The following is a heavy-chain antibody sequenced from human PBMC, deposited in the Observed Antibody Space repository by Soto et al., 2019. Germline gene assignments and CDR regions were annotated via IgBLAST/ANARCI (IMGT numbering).Heavy chain of an antibody. CDR3: ARDLHSLLLSEYSGYGRDAFDI. D-gene: IGHD5-12*01. CDR1: GYTFTSYG. J-gene: IGHJ3*02. V-gene: IGHV1-18*01. CDR2: ISAYNGNT. Sequence: ASVKVSCKASGYTFTSYGISWVRQAPGQGLEWMGWISAYNGNTNYAQKLQGRVTMTTDTSTSTAYMELRSLRSDDTAVYYCARDLHSLLLSEYSGYGRDAFDIWGQGTMVTVSS.